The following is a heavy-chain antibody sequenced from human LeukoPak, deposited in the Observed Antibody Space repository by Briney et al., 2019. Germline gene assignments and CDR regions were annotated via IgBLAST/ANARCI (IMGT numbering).Heavy chain of an antibody. CDR3: ATEESSGYYSGLAFDI. J-gene: IGHJ3*02. D-gene: IGHD3-22*01. V-gene: IGHV1-24*01. Sequence: ASVKVSCKVSGYTLSELSMHWVRQAPGKGLEWMGGFDPEDDKTIYAQKFQGRVIMTEDTSTDTAYMELSSLRSEDTAVYYCATEESSGYYSGLAFDIWGQGTMVTVSS. CDR2: FDPEDDKT. CDR1: GYTLSELS.